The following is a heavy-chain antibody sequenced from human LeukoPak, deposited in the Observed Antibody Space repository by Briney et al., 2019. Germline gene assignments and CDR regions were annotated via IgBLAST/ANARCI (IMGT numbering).Heavy chain of an antibody. J-gene: IGHJ4*02. V-gene: IGHV4-34*01. D-gene: IGHD1-26*01. CDR3: VRNYVLHIVGPSY. CDR1: GGSFSGYY. CDR2: INHSGST. Sequence: SETLSLTCAVYGGSFSGYYWSWIRQPPGKGLEWIGEINHSGSTNYNPSLKSRVTISVDQSKNQFYLKVNSVTAADTAMYFCVRNYVLHIVGPSYWGQGILVTVSS.